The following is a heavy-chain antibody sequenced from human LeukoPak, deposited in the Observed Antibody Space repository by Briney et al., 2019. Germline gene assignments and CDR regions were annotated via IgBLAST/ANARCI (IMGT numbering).Heavy chain of an antibody. CDR3: AKALIVVVPAAYDY. CDR1: GFTFSSYA. J-gene: IGHJ4*02. D-gene: IGHD2-2*01. Sequence: PGGSLRLPCAASGFTFSSYAMSWVRQAPGKGLEWVSAISGSGGSTYYADSVKGRFTISRDNSKNTLYLQMNSLRAEDTAVYYCAKALIVVVPAAYDYWGQGTLVTVSS. CDR2: ISGSGGST. V-gene: IGHV3-23*01.